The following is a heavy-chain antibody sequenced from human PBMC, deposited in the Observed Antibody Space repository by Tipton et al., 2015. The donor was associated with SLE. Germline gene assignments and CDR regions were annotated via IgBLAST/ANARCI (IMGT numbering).Heavy chain of an antibody. CDR1: GESLINYY. CDR2: IDHSGNT. J-gene: IGHJ6*03. Sequence: TLSLTCGVYGESLINYYWNWIRQSPGRGLEWIGEIDHSGNTSYHPFLKSRVTMSVDTSKNQFSLRLTSVTAADTAVYYCARVSPYYYYMDVWGKGTTVTVSS. CDR3: ARVSPYYYYMDV. V-gene: IGHV4-34*10.